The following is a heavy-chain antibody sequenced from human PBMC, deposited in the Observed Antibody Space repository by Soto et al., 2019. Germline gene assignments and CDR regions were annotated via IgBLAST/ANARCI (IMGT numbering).Heavy chain of an antibody. Sequence: PSETLSLTCTVSGGSISSSSYYWGCIRQPPGKGLEWIGSIYYSGSTYYNPSLKSRVTISVDTSKNQFSLKLSSVTAADTAVYYCARQYCSGGSCYVDWFDPWGQGTLVTVSS. V-gene: IGHV4-39*01. CDR1: GGSISSSSYY. CDR2: IYYSGST. J-gene: IGHJ5*02. CDR3: ARQYCSGGSCYVDWFDP. D-gene: IGHD2-15*01.